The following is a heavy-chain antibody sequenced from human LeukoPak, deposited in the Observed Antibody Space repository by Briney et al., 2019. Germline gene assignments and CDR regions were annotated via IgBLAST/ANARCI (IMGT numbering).Heavy chain of an antibody. Sequence: GASVKVSCKASGYTFSNYDINWVRQATGQGLEWMGWMNPNSGNTGYAQKFQGRVTITRNTSINTAYMELSSLRSEDTAVYYCARVRSLVAVWWFDPWGQGTLVTVSS. D-gene: IGHD6-19*01. CDR2: MNPNSGNT. CDR1: GYTFSNYD. J-gene: IGHJ5*02. V-gene: IGHV1-8*03. CDR3: ARVRSLVAVWWFDP.